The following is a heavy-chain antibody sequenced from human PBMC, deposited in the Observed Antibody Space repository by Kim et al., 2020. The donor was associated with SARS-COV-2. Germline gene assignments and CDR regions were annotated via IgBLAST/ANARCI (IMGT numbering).Heavy chain of an antibody. D-gene: IGHD6-19*01. J-gene: IGHJ4*02. V-gene: IGHV5-51*01. Sequence: YSPSFQGQVTISAAKSISTAYLQWSSLKASDTAMYYCASSVAGTRYFDYWGQGTLVTVSS. CDR3: ASSVAGTRYFDY.